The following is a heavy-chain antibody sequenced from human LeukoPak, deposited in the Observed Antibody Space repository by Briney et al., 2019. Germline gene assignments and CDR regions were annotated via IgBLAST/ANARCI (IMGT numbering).Heavy chain of an antibody. Sequence: GGSLRLSCAASGFTFSSYYMSWVRQAPGKGLEWVSYISGSSTTIYYSDSVKGRFTVSRDNARNSLYLQMNSLRAEDTAVYYCAKDTSGGGNRLYYFDYWGQGTLVTVSS. CDR1: GFTFSSYY. D-gene: IGHD4-23*01. CDR3: AKDTSGGGNRLYYFDY. CDR2: ISGSSTTI. V-gene: IGHV3-48*01. J-gene: IGHJ4*02.